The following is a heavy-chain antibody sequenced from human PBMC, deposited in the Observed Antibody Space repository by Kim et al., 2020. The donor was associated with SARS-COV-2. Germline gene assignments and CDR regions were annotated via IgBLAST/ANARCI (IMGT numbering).Heavy chain of an antibody. CDR1: GGSISSGSYY. CDR2: IYTSGST. V-gene: IGHV4-61*02. Sequence: SETLSLTCTVSGGSISSGSYYWSWIRQPAGKGLEWIGRIYTSGSTNYNPSLKSRVTISVDTSKNQFSLKLSSVTAADTAVYYCARADGDDYGGKIDYWGQGTLVTVSS. J-gene: IGHJ4*02. CDR3: ARADGDDYGGKIDY. D-gene: IGHD4-17*01.